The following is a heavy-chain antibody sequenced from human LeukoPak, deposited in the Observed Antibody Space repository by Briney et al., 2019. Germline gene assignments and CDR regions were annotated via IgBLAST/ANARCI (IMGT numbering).Heavy chain of an antibody. CDR3: ARDGSYGLNDAFDF. D-gene: IGHD5-18*01. CDR1: GFTFSSYS. V-gene: IGHV3-21*01. CDR2: ISSSSSYI. Sequence: GGSLRLSCAASGFTFSSYSMIWVRQAPGKGLEWVSSISSSSSYIYYADSVKGRFTISRDIAKNSLYLQMNNLRAEDTAVYYCARDGSYGLNDAFDFWGQGTMVTVSS. J-gene: IGHJ3*01.